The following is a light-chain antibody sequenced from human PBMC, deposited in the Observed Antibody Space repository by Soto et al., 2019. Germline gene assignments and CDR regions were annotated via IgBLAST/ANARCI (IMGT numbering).Light chain of an antibody. V-gene: IGKV3-11*01. J-gene: IGKJ1*01. CDR3: QQGSTWPWT. Sequence: EIVLTQSPATLSLSPGERATLSCRASQSVSSYLAWYQQKLGQAPRLLIYAASDRATGIPGRFSGSGSGTDFTLIISSLEPEDFAFYYCQQGSTWPWTFGQGTKV. CDR1: QSVSSY. CDR2: AAS.